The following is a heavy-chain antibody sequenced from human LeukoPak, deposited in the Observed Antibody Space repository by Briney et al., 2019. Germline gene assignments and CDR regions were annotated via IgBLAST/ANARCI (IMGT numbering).Heavy chain of an antibody. Sequence: PSGTLSLTCAVSGGSISSSNWWSWVRQPPGKGMEWIGEIYHSGSTNYNPSLKSRVTISVDKSKNQFSLKLSSVTAADTAVYYCARVDIAVAPDAFDIWGQGTMVTVSS. CDR2: IYHSGST. J-gene: IGHJ3*02. D-gene: IGHD6-19*01. CDR3: ARVDIAVAPDAFDI. CDR1: GGSISSSNW. V-gene: IGHV4-4*02.